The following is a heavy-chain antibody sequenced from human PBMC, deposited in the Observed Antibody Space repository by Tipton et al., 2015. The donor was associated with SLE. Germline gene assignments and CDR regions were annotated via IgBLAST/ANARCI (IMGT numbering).Heavy chain of an antibody. D-gene: IGHD6-19*01. J-gene: IGHJ4*02. Sequence: TLSLTCTVSGVSISTGGHYRSWIRQSPGKGLEWIGSIHYSGTTYYNPSLNSRFTISVDTSKNQFSLKLSSMTAADTAVYYCARHERWPHFDYWGQGTLVTVSS. V-gene: IGHV4-39*01. CDR3: ARHERWPHFDY. CDR1: GVSISTGGHY. CDR2: IHYSGTT.